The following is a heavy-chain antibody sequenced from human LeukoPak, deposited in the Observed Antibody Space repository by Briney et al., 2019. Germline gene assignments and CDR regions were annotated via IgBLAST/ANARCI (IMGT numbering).Heavy chain of an antibody. CDR3: TRDRDTAMVARYYCGMDA. CDR1: GFTCGDYA. V-gene: IGHV3-49*04. J-gene: IGHJ6*02. D-gene: IGHD5-18*01. Sequence: GGSLRLSCTASGFTCGDYAMSWVRQAPGKGLEWVGSIRSSETGGTTEYTAAVKSRFTISRDDSKSINYLQINSLTTEDTAVYYCTRDRDTAMVARYYCGMDAWGQGTTFSVSS. CDR2: IRSSETGGTT.